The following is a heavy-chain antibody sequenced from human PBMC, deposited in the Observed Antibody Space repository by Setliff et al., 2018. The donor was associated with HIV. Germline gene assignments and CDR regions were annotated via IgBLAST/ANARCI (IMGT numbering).Heavy chain of an antibody. V-gene: IGHV4-4*07. CDR1: GGSISSYY. D-gene: IGHD6-19*01. CDR2: IYTSGST. Sequence: SETLSLTCTVSGGSISSYYWSWIRQPAGKGLEWIGRIYTSGSTNYNPSLKSRVTMSVDTSKNQFSLKLSSVTAADTAVYYCARGVRDNSGWSSYYFDYWGQGTLVPSPQ. J-gene: IGHJ4*02. CDR3: ARGVRDNSGWSSYYFDY.